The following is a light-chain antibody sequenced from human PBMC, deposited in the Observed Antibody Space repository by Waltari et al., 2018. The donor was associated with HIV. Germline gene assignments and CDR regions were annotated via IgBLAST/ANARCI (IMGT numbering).Light chain of an antibody. V-gene: IGKV1-39*01. CDR3: QQSYSTPRG. CDR1: QSISSY. J-gene: IGKJ1*01. CDR2: AAS. Sequence: DIQMTQSPSSLSASVGDRVTITCRASQSISSYLNWYQQKPGKAPKRLIYAASSLQSGVPSRFSGSGSGTDVTLTISSLQPEDFATYYCQQSYSTPRGFGQGTKVEIK.